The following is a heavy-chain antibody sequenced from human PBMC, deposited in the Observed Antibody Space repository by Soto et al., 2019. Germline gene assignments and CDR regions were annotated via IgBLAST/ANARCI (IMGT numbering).Heavy chain of an antibody. CDR3: AADSRYCSGGNCEDY. D-gene: IGHD2-15*01. J-gene: IGHJ4*02. CDR2: IVVGSGHT. CDR1: GFTFTSSA. Sequence: QMQLVQSGPEVKKPGTSVKVSCKASGFTFTSSAMQWVRQGRGQRLEWIGWIVVGSGHTNYAQKFQERVTITRDMSSSTAYMELSSLRSEDTAVYYCAADSRYCSGGNCEDYWGQGTLVTVSS. V-gene: IGHV1-58*02.